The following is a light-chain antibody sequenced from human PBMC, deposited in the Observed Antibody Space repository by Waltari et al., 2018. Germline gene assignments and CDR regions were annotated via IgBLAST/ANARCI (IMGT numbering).Light chain of an antibody. CDR2: GAS. Sequence: EIVMTQSPATLSVSPGESATLSCRASQSGSRNLAWYQQKPGQAPRLLIFGASTRATVIPDRCSGNGSGTDFTLTISSLQSEDFAVYYCQQYDNWPPYTFGQGTKLEIK. CDR3: QQYDNWPPYT. CDR1: QSGSRN. V-gene: IGKV3-15*01. J-gene: IGKJ2*01.